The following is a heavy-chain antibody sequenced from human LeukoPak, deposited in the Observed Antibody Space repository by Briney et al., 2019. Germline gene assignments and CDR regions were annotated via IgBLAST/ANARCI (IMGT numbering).Heavy chain of an antibody. V-gene: IGHV3-9*01. CDR2: ISWNSGSI. CDR1: GFTFDDYA. Sequence: PGRSLRLSCAASGFTFDDYAMHWVRQAPGKGLEWVSGISWNSGSIGYADSVKGRSTISRDNAKNSLYLQMNSLRAEDTALYYCAKDRYSSTYYFDYWGQGTLVTVSS. D-gene: IGHD6-13*01. J-gene: IGHJ4*02. CDR3: AKDRYSSTYYFDY.